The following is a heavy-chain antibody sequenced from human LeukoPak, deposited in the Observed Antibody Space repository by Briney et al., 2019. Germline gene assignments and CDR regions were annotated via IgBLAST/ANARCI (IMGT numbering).Heavy chain of an antibody. Sequence: GGSLRLSCAASGFTFSDYYMSWIRQAPGKGLEWVSYISSSSSYTNYADSVKGRFTISRDNAKNSLYLQMNSLRAEDTAVYYCARERGYYDSSGYGDDYWGQGTLVTVSS. V-gene: IGHV3-11*06. CDR1: GFTFSDYY. D-gene: IGHD3-22*01. J-gene: IGHJ4*02. CDR2: ISSSSSYT. CDR3: ARERGYYDSSGYGDDY.